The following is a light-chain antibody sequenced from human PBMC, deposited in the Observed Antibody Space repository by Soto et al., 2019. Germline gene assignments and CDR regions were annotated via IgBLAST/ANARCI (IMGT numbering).Light chain of an antibody. CDR2: DAS. V-gene: IGKV3-15*01. Sequence: EIVMTQSPATLSLSPGERATLSCRASQTIDNTLAWYQRKPGQAPRLLIYDASTRATGVPARFSGSGSGTDFALNISSLQSEEFAVDCCQHYNYWPGTFGQGTKVDIK. J-gene: IGKJ2*02. CDR1: QTIDNT. CDR3: QHYNYWPGT.